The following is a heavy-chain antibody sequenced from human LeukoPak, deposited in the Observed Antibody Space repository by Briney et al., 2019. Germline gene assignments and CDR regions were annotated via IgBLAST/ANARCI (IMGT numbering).Heavy chain of an antibody. CDR3: ARSPGYGDYGHHSY. J-gene: IGHJ4*02. V-gene: IGHV3-48*03. CDR2: ISYTDNTI. CDR1: GFTFLDDA. D-gene: IGHD4-17*01. Sequence: GGSLRLSCVASGFTFLDDAMNWVRQAPGKGLEGVSYISYTDNTIYYADAVKGRFTISRDNAKNSLYLQIHSLRVEDTAVYYCARSPGYGDYGHHSYWGQGTLVTVSS.